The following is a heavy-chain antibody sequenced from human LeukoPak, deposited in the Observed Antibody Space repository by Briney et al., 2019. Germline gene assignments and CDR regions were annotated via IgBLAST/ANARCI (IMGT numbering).Heavy chain of an antibody. CDR2: IIPIFGTA. J-gene: IGHJ4*02. Sequence: ASLKVSSKASGGTSSGYAISWVRQAPGQGLEWMGGIIPIFGTANYAQKFQGRVTITADESTSTAYMELSSLRSEDTAVYYCARSAMIVVTYYFDYWGQGTLVTVSS. CDR1: GGTSSGYA. V-gene: IGHV1-69*13. D-gene: IGHD3-22*01. CDR3: ARSAMIVVTYYFDY.